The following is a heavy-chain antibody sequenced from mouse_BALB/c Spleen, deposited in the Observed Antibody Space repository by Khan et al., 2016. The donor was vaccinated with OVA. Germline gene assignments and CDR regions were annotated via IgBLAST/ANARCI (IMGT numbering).Heavy chain of an antibody. CDR3: AREVRLAY. CDR1: GYSITSDYA. Sequence: VQLKESGPGLVKPSQSLSLTCTVTGYSITSDYAWNWIRQFPGNKLEWMGYINYSGSTSYHPSLKSRISITRDTSKNQFFLQLNSVTTEDTATYYCAREVRLAYWGQGTLVTVSA. J-gene: IGHJ3*01. D-gene: IGHD1-2*01. V-gene: IGHV3-2*02. CDR2: INYSGST.